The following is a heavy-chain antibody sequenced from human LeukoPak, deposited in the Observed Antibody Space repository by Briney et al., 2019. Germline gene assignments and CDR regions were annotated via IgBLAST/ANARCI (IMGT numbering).Heavy chain of an antibody. V-gene: IGHV3-7*03. J-gene: IGHJ4*02. CDR1: GFTFSSYW. Sequence: GGSLRLSCAASGFTFSSYWMSWVRQAPGKGLEWVANIKQDGSEKYYVDSVKGRFTISRDNAKNSLYLQMNSLRAEDTAVYYCGREGWYLAFDNGGQGTRVTVSA. CDR2: IKQDGSEK. CDR3: GREGWYLAFDN. D-gene: IGHD1-14*01.